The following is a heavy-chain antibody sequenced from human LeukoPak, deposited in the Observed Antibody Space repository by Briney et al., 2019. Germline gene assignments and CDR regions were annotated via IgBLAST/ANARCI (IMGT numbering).Heavy chain of an antibody. D-gene: IGHD5-24*01. V-gene: IGHV4-59*01. CDR2: IYYSGST. CDR1: GGSISSYY. CDR3: ARVEMATMVWFDP. Sequence: PSETLSLTCTVSGGSISSYYWSWIRQPPGKGLEWIGYIYYSGSTNYNPSLKSRVTISVDTSKNQFSLKLSSVTAADTAVYYCARVEMATMVWFDPWGQGTLVTVSS. J-gene: IGHJ5*02.